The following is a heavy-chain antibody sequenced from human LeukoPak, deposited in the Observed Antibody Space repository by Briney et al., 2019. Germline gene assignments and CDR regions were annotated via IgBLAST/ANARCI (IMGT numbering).Heavy chain of an antibody. CDR1: GFTFGTYW. Sequence: SGGSLRLSCVGSGFTFGTYWMTWVRQATGRGLEWVANIKYDGSEKYYVDSVKGRFIISRDNAKNSVYLQMNSLRVDDTAVYYCARDVGLSGYDLNDYWGQGTLVTVSS. J-gene: IGHJ4*02. CDR2: IKYDGSEK. D-gene: IGHD5-12*01. CDR3: ARDVGLSGYDLNDY. V-gene: IGHV3-7*01.